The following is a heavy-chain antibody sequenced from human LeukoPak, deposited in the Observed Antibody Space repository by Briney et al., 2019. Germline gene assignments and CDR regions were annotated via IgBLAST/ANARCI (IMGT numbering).Heavy chain of an antibody. Sequence: GASVKVSCKASGYTFTGYYMHWVRQAPGQGLEWMGWINPNSGGTNYAQKFQGWVTMTRDTSISTAYMELSRLRSDDTAVYYCARGADCSNTSCYDDGMDVWGKGTTVTVSS. J-gene: IGHJ6*04. D-gene: IGHD2-2*01. CDR2: INPNSGGT. V-gene: IGHV1-2*04. CDR3: ARGADCSNTSCYDDGMDV. CDR1: GYTFTGYY.